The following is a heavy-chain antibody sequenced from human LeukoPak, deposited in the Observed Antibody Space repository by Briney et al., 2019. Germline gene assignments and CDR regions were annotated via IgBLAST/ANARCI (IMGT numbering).Heavy chain of an antibody. CDR2: ISSNGGST. D-gene: IGHD2-21*01. J-gene: IGHJ3*02. CDR1: GFTFSSYA. CDR3: VNGGETNDAFDI. V-gene: IGHV3-64D*09. Sequence: PGGSLRLSCAASGFTFSSYAMHWVRQAPGKGLEYVSAISSNGGSTYYADSVKGRFTISRDNSKNTLYLQMSSLRAEDTAVYYCVNGGETNDAFDIWGQGTMVTVSS.